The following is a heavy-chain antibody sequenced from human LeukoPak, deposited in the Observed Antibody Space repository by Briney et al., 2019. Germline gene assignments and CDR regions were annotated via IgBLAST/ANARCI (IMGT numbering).Heavy chain of an antibody. CDR3: ARGPPYYFGMDV. Sequence: GRSLRLSCAASGFTFSSHWMHWVRQAPGKGLVWVSRINSDGSTTSYADSVKGRFTISRDNAKNTLYLQMNSLRDEDTAVYYCARGPPYYFGMDVWGQGTTVTVSS. J-gene: IGHJ6*02. CDR1: GFTFSSHW. V-gene: IGHV3-74*01. CDR2: INSDGSTT.